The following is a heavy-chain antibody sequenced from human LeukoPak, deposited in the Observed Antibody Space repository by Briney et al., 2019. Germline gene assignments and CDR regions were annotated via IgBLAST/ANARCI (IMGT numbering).Heavy chain of an antibody. D-gene: IGHD5-18*01. Sequence: GESLKISCKGSGYRFTSYWIGWVRPVPGKGLEWMGIIYPGDSDTRYSPSFQGQVTISADKSISTAYLRWSSLKASDTAMYYCARVDTAMVPFDYWGQGTLVTVSS. J-gene: IGHJ4*02. V-gene: IGHV5-51*01. CDR3: ARVDTAMVPFDY. CDR2: IYPGDSDT. CDR1: GYRFTSYW.